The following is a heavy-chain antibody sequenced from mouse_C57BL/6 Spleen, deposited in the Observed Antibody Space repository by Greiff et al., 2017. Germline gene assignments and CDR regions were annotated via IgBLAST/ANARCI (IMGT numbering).Heavy chain of an antibody. V-gene: IGHV1-52*01. D-gene: IGHD4-1*01. CDR3: ARWDYWFAY. J-gene: IGHJ3*01. CDR2: IDPSDSET. Sequence: VKQRPIQGLEWIGNIDPSDSETHYNQKFKDKATLTVDKSSSTAYMQLSSLTSEDSAVYYCARWDYWFAYWGQGTLVTVSA.